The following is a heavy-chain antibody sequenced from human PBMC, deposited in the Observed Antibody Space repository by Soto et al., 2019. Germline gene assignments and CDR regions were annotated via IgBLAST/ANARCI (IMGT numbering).Heavy chain of an antibody. CDR3: ARWIVGGSIDY. D-gene: IGHD1-26*01. CDR1: GDSISDYC. V-gene: IGHV4-59*01. CDR2: ICYSGST. Sequence: QVQLQESGPGLVKPSETLSLTCTVSGDSISDYCWSWIRQPPGKGLDWIGYICYSGSTNYNPSLKSRVTLSVDTSKNQFSLALSSVTAADTAVYFCARWIVGGSIDYWGPGTLVTVSS. J-gene: IGHJ4*02.